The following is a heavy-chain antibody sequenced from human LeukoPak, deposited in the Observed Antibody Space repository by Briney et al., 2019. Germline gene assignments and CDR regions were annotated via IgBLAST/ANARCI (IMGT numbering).Heavy chain of an antibody. Sequence: SETLSLTCTVSGGSISSYYWSWIRQPPGKGLEWIGSIYYSGSTYYNPSLKSRVTISVDTSKNQFSLKLSSVTAADTAVYYCARRIAVAGSFDYWGQGTLVTVSS. CDR1: GGSISSYY. V-gene: IGHV4-59*05. D-gene: IGHD6-19*01. CDR2: IYYSGST. CDR3: ARRIAVAGSFDY. J-gene: IGHJ4*02.